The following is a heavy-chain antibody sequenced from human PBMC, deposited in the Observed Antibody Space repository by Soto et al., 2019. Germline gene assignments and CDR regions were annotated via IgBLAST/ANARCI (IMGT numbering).Heavy chain of an antibody. CDR3: ARDESYTSSRTWSY. D-gene: IGHD6-13*01. Sequence: QVQLVQSGAEVKKPGSSVKVSCKASGGTFSSYAISWVRQAPGQGLEWMGGIIPIFGTANYAQKFQGRVTITADESTSAAYMGLSIRSSEDTAVYYCARDESYTSSRTWSYWGQGTLVIVSS. J-gene: IGHJ4*02. CDR2: IIPIFGTA. V-gene: IGHV1-69*01. CDR1: GGTFSSYA.